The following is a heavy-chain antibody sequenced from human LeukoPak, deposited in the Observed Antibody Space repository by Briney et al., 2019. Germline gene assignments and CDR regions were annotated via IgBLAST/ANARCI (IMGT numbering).Heavy chain of an antibody. CDR1: GFTFDDCA. V-gene: IGHV3-23*01. J-gene: IGHJ4*02. D-gene: IGHD5-24*01. CDR3: VKLEKFSDGPIDY. Sequence: GGSLSLSCAASGFTFDDCAMSWVRRAPGKGLEWVSVISANGGSTYYPDSMKGRFTISRDRSKNTLYLQMNNLRVEDPAVYHCVKLEKFSDGPIDYWGRGTLVTVSS. CDR2: ISANGGST.